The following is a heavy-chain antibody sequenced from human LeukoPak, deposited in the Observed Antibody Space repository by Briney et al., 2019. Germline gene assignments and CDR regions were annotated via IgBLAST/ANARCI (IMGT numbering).Heavy chain of an antibody. Sequence: GGSLRLSCAASGFSFISYGMHWFRQAPGKGLEWVGVISDDGRNKKYADSLKGRFTISRDNSKDTLYLQMNSLRDEVTAVYYCAKRPLSYGDYVTYFDYWGQGTLVTVSS. J-gene: IGHJ4*02. D-gene: IGHD4-17*01. CDR3: AKRPLSYGDYVTYFDY. CDR2: ISDDGRNK. V-gene: IGHV3-30*18. CDR1: GFSFISYG.